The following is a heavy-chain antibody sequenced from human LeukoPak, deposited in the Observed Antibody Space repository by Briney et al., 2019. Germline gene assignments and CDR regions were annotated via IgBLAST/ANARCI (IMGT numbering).Heavy chain of an antibody. CDR3: AKDYYDSSGYYYVLDY. Sequence: GGSLRLSCAASGFTFSSYGMHWVRQAPGKGLEWVAVISYDGSNKYYADSVKGRSTISRDNSKNTLYLQMNSLRAEDTAVYYCAKDYYDSSGYYYVLDYWGQGTLVTVSS. J-gene: IGHJ4*02. CDR2: ISYDGSNK. D-gene: IGHD3-22*01. CDR1: GFTFSSYG. V-gene: IGHV3-30*18.